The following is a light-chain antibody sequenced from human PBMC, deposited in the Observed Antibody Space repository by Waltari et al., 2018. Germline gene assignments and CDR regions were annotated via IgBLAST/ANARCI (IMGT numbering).Light chain of an antibody. CDR3: QQRSHWRT. CDR2: DTS. V-gene: IGKV3-11*01. CDR1: QSVSSY. J-gene: IGKJ1*01. Sequence: IMLTQSPATLSLSPGERATLSCRTSQSVSSYLAWFQQKPGQAPRLLLYDTSNRATGIPAGFSGSGSGTDFTLTISSLEPEDSAVYYCQQRSHWRTFGQGTKVEIK.